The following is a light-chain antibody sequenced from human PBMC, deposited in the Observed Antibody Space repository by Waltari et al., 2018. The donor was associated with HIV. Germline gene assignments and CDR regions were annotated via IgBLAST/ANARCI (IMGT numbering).Light chain of an antibody. V-gene: IGKV1-17*01. J-gene: IGKJ1*01. CDR3: LQERGFPRT. Sequence: DIQMTQSPSSLSASVGDRVTLTGRASQGIENGLGWYQQKPGKGPMRLIYSESILHTGVPSRFRGGGSGTDFTLSSDGLRPEDFGIYFCLQERGFPRTFGQGTK. CDR2: SES. CDR1: QGIENG.